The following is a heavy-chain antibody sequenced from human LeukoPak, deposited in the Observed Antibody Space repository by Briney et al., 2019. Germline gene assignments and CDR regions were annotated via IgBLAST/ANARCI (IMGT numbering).Heavy chain of an antibody. CDR2: ISAYNGNT. V-gene: IGHV1-18*01. Sequence: GASVKVSCKASGYTFTSYGISWVRQAPGQGLEWMGWISAYNGNTNYAQKLQGRVTMTTDTSTSTAYMELRSLRSDDTAVYYCAGRGSTHYYDSMDVWGQGTTVTVSS. CDR1: GYTFTSYG. D-gene: IGHD3-22*01. CDR3: AGRGSTHYYDSMDV. J-gene: IGHJ6*02.